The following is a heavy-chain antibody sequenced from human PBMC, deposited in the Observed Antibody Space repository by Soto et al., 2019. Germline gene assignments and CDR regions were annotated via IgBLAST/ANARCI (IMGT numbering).Heavy chain of an antibody. CDR1: GGSISSYY. Sequence: SETLSLTCTVSGGSISSYYWSWIRQPPGKGLEWIGYIYYSGSTNYNPSLKSRVTISVDTSKNQFSLKLSSVTAADTAVYYCANLSVGSSGSNPNSFDYWGQGTLVTVSS. CDR2: IYYSGST. D-gene: IGHD3-22*01. J-gene: IGHJ4*02. V-gene: IGHV4-59*08. CDR3: ANLSVGSSGSNPNSFDY.